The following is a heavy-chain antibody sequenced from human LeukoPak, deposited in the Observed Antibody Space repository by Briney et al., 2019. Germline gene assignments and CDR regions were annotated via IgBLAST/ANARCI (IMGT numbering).Heavy chain of an antibody. CDR1: GFTCSSYA. CDR2: ISGGGDNT. J-gene: IGHJ4*02. V-gene: IGHV3-23*01. CDR3: AKERSTDRAWFGELLE. D-gene: IGHD3-10*01. Sequence: CGSLRLSCAASGFTCSSYAMGWVRQAPGKGLDWVSGISGGGDNTYYADSVKGRFTISRDNSKFTLYLQMNSLRVEDTALYYCAKERSTDRAWFGELLEWGQGNMVTVSS.